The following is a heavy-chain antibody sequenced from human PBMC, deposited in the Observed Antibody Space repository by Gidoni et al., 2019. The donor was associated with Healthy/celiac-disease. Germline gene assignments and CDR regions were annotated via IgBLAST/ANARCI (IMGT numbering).Heavy chain of an antibody. Sequence: QVQLQESGPGLVKPSQTLSLTCTVSGGPISSGSYYWSWIRQPAGKGLEWIGRIYTSGSTNYNPSLKSRVTISVDTSKNQFSLKLSSVTAADTAVYYCARGGPGTFDYWGQGTLVTVSS. V-gene: IGHV4-61*02. D-gene: IGHD1-1*01. CDR1: GGPISSGSYY. J-gene: IGHJ4*02. CDR2: IYTSGST. CDR3: ARGGPGTFDY.